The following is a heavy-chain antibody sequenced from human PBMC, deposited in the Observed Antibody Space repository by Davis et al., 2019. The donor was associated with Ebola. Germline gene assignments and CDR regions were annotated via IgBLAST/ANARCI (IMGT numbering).Heavy chain of an antibody. J-gene: IGHJ6*04. D-gene: IGHD2-21*02. V-gene: IGHV1-2*06. CDR3: ARVTYCGGDCSRNYYYGMDV. CDR1: GYTFNEYY. Sequence: ASVKVSCKTSGYTFNEYYIHWVRQAPGQGLEWMGRINPYSGGTNYAQKFQGRVTMIRDTSISTAYMELSRLRSDDTAVYYCARVTYCGGDCSRNYYYGMDVWGKGTTVTVSS. CDR2: INPYSGGT.